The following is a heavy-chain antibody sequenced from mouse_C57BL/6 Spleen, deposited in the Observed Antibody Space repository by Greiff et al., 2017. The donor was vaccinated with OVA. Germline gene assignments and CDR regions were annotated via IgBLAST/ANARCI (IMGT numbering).Heavy chain of an antibody. V-gene: IGHV5-4*01. CDR3: ARDRGFAY. Sequence: VQLQQSGGGLVKPGGSLKLSCAASGFTFSSYAMSWVRQTPEKRLEWVATISDGGSYTNYPDNVKGRFTISRDNAKNNLYLQLSHLKSEDTAMYYCARDRGFAYWGQGTLVTVSA. J-gene: IGHJ3*01. CDR1: GFTFSSYA. CDR2: ISDGGSYT.